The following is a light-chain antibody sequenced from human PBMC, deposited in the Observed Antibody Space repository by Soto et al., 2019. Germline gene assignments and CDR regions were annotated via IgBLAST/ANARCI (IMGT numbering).Light chain of an antibody. CDR3: ASYTGSDTLV. CDR2: EVS. Sequence: QSALTQPPSASGSPGQSVTISCTGTSSGVGGYNYVSWYQQHPGKAPKLMIYEVSKRPSGVPDRLSGSKSGNTASLTVSGLQVEDEADYYCASYTGSDTLVFGGGTKLTVL. CDR1: SSGVGGYNY. J-gene: IGLJ2*01. V-gene: IGLV2-8*01.